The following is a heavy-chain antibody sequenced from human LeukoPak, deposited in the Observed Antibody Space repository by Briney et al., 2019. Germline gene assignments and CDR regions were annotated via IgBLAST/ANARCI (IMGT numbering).Heavy chain of an antibody. CDR1: GFTFTAYW. Sequence: PGGSLRLSCEGSGFTFTAYWMSWVRQAPGQGLEWVASINQAGNERLFADSVRGRFTISRDNARESVFLQMDSLRDDDTGVYFCARDGCTSTPCPSLGGLNGWAQGTLVTVSS. V-gene: IGHV3-7*01. CDR3: ARDGCTSTPCPSLGGLNG. J-gene: IGHJ4*02. CDR2: INQAGNER. D-gene: IGHD1-26*01.